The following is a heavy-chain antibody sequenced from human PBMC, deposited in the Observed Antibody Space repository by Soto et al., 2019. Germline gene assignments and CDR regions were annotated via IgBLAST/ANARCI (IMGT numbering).Heavy chain of an antibody. CDR1: GFTFSSYA. V-gene: IGHV3-30-3*01. J-gene: IGHJ3*02. D-gene: IGHD4-17*01. CDR2: ISYDGSNK. Sequence: QVQLVESGGGVVQPGRSLRLSCAASGFTFSSYAMHWVRQAPGKGLEWVAVISYDGSNKYYADSVKGRFTISRDNSKNTLYLQMNSLRAEETAVYYCASDSTVTGSFDIWGQGTMVTVSS. CDR3: ASDSTVTGSFDI.